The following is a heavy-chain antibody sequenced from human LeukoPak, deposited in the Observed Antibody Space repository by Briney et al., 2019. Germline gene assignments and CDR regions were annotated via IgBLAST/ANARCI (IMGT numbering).Heavy chain of an antibody. Sequence: GGSLRLSCAAPGFTFSSYGMHWIRHAPGKGLEWVSGISWNSGSIGYADSVKGRFTISRDNAKNSLYLQMNSLRAEDTALYYCAKDMWIQLWMEAFDIWGQGTMVTVSS. CDR1: GFTFSSYG. CDR2: ISWNSGSI. J-gene: IGHJ3*02. D-gene: IGHD5-18*01. V-gene: IGHV3-9*01. CDR3: AKDMWIQLWMEAFDI.